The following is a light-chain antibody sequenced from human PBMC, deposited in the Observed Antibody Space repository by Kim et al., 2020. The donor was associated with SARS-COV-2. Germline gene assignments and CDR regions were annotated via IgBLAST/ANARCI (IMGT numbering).Light chain of an antibody. CDR1: ALPEKQ. V-gene: IGLV3-25*03. CDR3: QSADGSGTYV. Sequence: SYELTQPPSVSVSPGQTARITCSGDALPEKQTYWYQQKSGQAPLLLIYKDSGRPSGIPGRFSGSSSGTTVTLTISGVQAEDDADYYCQSADGSGTYVFGTGTKVTVL. J-gene: IGLJ1*01. CDR2: KDS.